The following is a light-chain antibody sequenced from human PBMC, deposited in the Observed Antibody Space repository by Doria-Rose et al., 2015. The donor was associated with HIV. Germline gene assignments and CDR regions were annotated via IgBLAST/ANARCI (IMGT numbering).Light chain of an antibody. CDR3: QSYDSRLSVYV. CDR1: SSNVGAGFD. J-gene: IGLJ1*01. Sequence: QPVVTQPLSVSGAPGQRVAISCTGSSSNVGAGFDVNWYQQFPGTAPKRLIHGIASRPSGVRDRFSGSKSGTSASLAISGPRAEDEADYYCQSYDSRLSVYVFGTGTKVTVL. CDR2: GIA. V-gene: IGLV1-40*01.